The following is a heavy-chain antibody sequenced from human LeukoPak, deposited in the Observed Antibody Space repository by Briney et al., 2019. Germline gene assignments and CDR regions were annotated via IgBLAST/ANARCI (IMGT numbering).Heavy chain of an antibody. J-gene: IGHJ5*02. CDR2: ISWNSGSV. V-gene: IGHV3-9*01. CDR3: TQQLVGDDWFDP. CDR1: GFSFDDYG. D-gene: IGHD6-13*01. Sequence: GGSLRLSCAASGFSFDDYGMHWVRQAPGKGLEWVSGISWNSGSVGYADSVKGRFTISRDNAKNSLYLQMKSLRAEDTALYYCTQQLVGDDWFDPWGQGTLVTVSS.